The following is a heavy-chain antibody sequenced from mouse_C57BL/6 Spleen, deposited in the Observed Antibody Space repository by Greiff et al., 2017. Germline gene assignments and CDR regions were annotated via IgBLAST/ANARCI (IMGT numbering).Heavy chain of an antibody. CDR2: INPNNGGT. CDR1: GYTFTDYY. CDR3: ARTTTVRRYFDY. D-gene: IGHD1-1*01. J-gene: IGHJ2*01. V-gene: IGHV1-26*01. Sequence: VQLQQSGPELVKPGASVKISCKASGYTFTDYYMNWVKQSHGKSLEWIGDINPNNGGTSYNQKFKGKDTLTVDKSSSTAYMELRSLTSEDSAVYYCARTTTVRRYFDYWGQGTTLTVSS.